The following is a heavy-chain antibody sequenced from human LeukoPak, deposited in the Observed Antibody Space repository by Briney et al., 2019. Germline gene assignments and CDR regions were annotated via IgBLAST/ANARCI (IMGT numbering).Heavy chain of an antibody. CDR2: ISVYSGNT. CDR1: GYTFTSYR. J-gene: IGHJ4*02. CDR3: ARDDQLLPNYFDY. V-gene: IGHV1-18*01. D-gene: IGHD2-2*01. Sequence: ASVKVSCKASGYTFTSYRISWVRQAPGQGLEWMGWISVYSGNTNYAQKFQDRVTMSRDTSTNTVYMELMSLRSDDTAVYFCARDDQLLPNYFDYWGQGTLVTVSS.